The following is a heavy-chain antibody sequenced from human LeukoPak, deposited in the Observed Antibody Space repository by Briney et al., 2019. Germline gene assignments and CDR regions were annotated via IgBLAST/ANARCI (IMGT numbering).Heavy chain of an antibody. CDR2: IYYSGST. CDR1: GGSFSGYF. J-gene: IGHJ6*02. Sequence: SETLPLTCAVYGGSFSGYFWAWIRQPPGEALEWIGYIYYSGSTYYNPSLKSRVTISVDTSKNQFSLKVSSVTAADTAVYYCAQGGSSSWYYGMDVWGQGTTVTVSS. D-gene: IGHD6-13*01. CDR3: AQGGSSSWYYGMDV. V-gene: IGHV4-34*01.